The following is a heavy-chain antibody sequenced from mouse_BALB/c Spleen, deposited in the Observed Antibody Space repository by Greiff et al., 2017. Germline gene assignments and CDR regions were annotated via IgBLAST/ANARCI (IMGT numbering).Heavy chain of an antibody. J-gene: IGHJ4*01. CDR2: INPGSGGT. D-gene: IGHD2-1*01. V-gene: IGHV1-54*01. Sequence: QVHVKQSGAELVRPGTSVKVSCKASGYAFTNYLIEWVKQRPGQGLEWIGVINPGSGGTNYNEKFKGKATLTADKSSSTAYMQLSSLTSDDSAVYFCARCGSMVTTRDYWGQGTSVTVSS. CDR3: ARCGSMVTTRDY. CDR1: GYAFTNYL.